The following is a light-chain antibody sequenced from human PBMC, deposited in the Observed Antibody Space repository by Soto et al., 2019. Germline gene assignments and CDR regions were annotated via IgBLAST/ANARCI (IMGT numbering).Light chain of an antibody. J-gene: IGKJ1*01. CDR3: QQYGSSPS. V-gene: IGKV3D-20*01. CDR2: DTS. Sequence: DIALTQSPATLSLSPGDRATLSCGASQRVSGGYLAWYQQKPGLAPRLIIYDTSYRATGIPDRISGSGSGTDFTLTISRLEPEDFAVYYCQQYGSSPSFGQGTKVEIK. CDR1: QRVSGGY.